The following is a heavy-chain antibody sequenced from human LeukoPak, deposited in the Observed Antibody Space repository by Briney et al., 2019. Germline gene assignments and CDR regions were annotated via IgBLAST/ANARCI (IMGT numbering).Heavy chain of an antibody. CDR3: AKAGYSGYDFDY. CDR2: IRGTGGGT. D-gene: IGHD5-12*01. J-gene: IGHJ4*02. CDR1: GLTFTRYG. V-gene: IGHV3-23*01. Sequence: GGSLRLSCAVSGLTFTRYGMNWVRQAPGKGLEWVSSIRGTGGGTYYADSVKGRFTICRDNSKNTLYLQMNSLRAEDTAVYYCAKAGYSGYDFDYWGQGTLVTVSS.